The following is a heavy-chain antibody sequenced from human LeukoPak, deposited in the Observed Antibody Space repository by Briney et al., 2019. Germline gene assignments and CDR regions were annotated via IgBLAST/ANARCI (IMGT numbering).Heavy chain of an antibody. CDR2: IYYSGST. J-gene: IGHJ4*02. D-gene: IGHD2-15*01. CDR3: ARPRCSGGSCYAIYFDY. Sequence: WVRQAPGKGLEWIGSIYYSGSTYYNPSLKSRVTISVDTSKNQFSLKLSSVTAADTAVYYCARPRCSGGSCYAIYFDYWGQGTLVTVSS. V-gene: IGHV4-39*01.